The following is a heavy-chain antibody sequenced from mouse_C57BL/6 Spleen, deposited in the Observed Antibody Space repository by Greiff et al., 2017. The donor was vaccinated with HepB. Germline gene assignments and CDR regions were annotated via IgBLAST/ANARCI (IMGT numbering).Heavy chain of an antibody. CDR3: AGHYYGSSPWYFDV. CDR1: GYAFSSSW. J-gene: IGHJ1*03. Sequence: QVQLQQSGPELVKPGASVKISCKASGYAFSSSWMNWVKQRPGKGLEWIGRIYPGDGDTNYNGKFKGKATLTADKSSSTAYMQLSSLTSEDSAVYFCAGHYYGSSPWYFDVWGTGTTVTVSS. CDR2: IYPGDGDT. V-gene: IGHV1-82*01. D-gene: IGHD1-1*01.